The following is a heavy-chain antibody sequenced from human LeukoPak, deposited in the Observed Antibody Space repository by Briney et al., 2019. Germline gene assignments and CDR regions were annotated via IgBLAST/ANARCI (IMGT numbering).Heavy chain of an antibody. J-gene: IGHJ4*02. V-gene: IGHV4-59*01. CDR2: IYYSGST. CDR3: ARDDYYEGGFDY. CDR1: GGSISSYY. Sequence: SETLSLTCTVSGGSISSYYWSWIRQPPGKGLEGIGYIYYSGSTNYNPSLKSRVTISVDTSKNQFSLKLSSVTAADTAVYYCARDDYYEGGFDYWGQGTLVTVSS. D-gene: IGHD3-22*01.